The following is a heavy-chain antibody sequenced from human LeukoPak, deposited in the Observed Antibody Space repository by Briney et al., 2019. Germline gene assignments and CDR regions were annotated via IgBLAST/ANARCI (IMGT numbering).Heavy chain of an antibody. V-gene: IGHV3-30*02. CDR2: IRYEGTNK. CDR3: AKENIRGPAYGFYYFDY. Sequence: PGGSLRLSCAASGFTFSSYGMHWVRQAPGKGLEWVAFIRYEGTNKYYADSVKGRFTISRDNSKNTLFLQMNSLRAEDTAVYYCAKENIRGPAYGFYYFDYWGQGTLVTVSS. D-gene: IGHD2/OR15-2a*01. J-gene: IGHJ4*02. CDR1: GFTFSSYG.